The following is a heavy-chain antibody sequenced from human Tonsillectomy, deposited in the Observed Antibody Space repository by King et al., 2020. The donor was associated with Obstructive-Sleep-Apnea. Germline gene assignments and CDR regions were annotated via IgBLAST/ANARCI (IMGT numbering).Heavy chain of an antibody. CDR2: ISYDGSNK. D-gene: IGHD6-19*01. J-gene: IGHJ4*02. CDR1: GFTFSSYA. CDR3: ARGAYRSGWETLDY. V-gene: IGHV3-30*04. Sequence: QLVESGGGVVQPGRSLRLSCAASGFTFSSYAMHWVRQAPGKGLVWGAVISYDGSNKYYADSVKGRFTISRDNSKNTLYLQMNSLRAEDTAVYYCARGAYRSGWETLDYWGQGTLVTVSS.